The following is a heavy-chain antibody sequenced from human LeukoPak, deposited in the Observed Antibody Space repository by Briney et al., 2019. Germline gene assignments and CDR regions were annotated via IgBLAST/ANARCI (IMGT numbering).Heavy chain of an antibody. CDR1: GFTFSSYS. Sequence: GGTLRLFSASSGFTFSSYSMNWVRHAPGKGLEWVSSISSSSSYIYYADSVKGRFTISRDNAKNSLYLQMNSLRAEDTAVYYCARDSGNYGGNSGGDYWGQGTLVTVSS. D-gene: IGHD4-23*01. CDR3: ARDSGNYGGNSGGDY. J-gene: IGHJ4*02. V-gene: IGHV3-21*01. CDR2: ISSSSSYI.